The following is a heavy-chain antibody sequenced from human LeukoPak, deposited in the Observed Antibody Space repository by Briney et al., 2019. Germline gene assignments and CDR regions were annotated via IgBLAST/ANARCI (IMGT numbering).Heavy chain of an antibody. CDR2: IYYSGST. CDR3: ARINGGNPDY. D-gene: IGHD4-23*01. Sequence: SETLSLTCTVSGGSISSYYWSWIRQPPGKGLEWIGYIYYSGSTNYNPSLKSRVTISVDTSKNQFSLQLNSVTPEDTAVYHCARINGGNPDYWGQGTLVTVSS. CDR1: GGSISSYY. J-gene: IGHJ4*02. V-gene: IGHV4-59*12.